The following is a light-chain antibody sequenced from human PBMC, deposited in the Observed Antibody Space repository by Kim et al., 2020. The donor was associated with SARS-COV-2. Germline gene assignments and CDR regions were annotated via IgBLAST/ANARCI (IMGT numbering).Light chain of an antibody. J-gene: IGLJ1*01. V-gene: IGLV1-44*01. Sequence: GQRVTISCSGSSSNIGRNTVNWYQQVPGMAPKLLIYSNKQRPSGVPDRFSGSKSGTSASLAISGLLSEDEADYYCAAWDDSLNGFVFGTGTKVTVL. CDR3: AAWDDSLNGFV. CDR2: SNK. CDR1: SSNIGRNT.